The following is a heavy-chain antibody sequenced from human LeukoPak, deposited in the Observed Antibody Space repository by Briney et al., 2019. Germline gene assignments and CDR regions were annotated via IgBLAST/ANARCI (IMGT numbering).Heavy chain of an antibody. Sequence: GGSLRLSCAASGFTFTTYSMTGVRQAPGKGVEWVSTINPGGITTYYADSVKGRFTISRDNSKNTVSLQMGSLRADDTAVYYCAKDRAGTPWADWGQGTLVTVSS. CDR2: INPGGITT. D-gene: IGHD1-1*01. J-gene: IGHJ4*02. CDR3: AKDRAGTPWAD. CDR1: GFTFTTYS. V-gene: IGHV3-23*01.